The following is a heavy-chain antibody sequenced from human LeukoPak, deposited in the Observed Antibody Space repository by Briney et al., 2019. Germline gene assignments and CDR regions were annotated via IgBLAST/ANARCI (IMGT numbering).Heavy chain of an antibody. V-gene: IGHV4-39*01. J-gene: IGHJ5*02. D-gene: IGHD3-22*01. CDR1: RGSISSSSYY. CDR3: ATQGSGYYYGWSDP. Sequence: PSETLSLTCTVSRGSISSSSYYLGWIRQPPGKGLEWIGSIYYSGSTYYNPSLKSRVTISVHTSKNQFSLKLSSVTAAHTAVYYCATQGSGYYYGWSDPWGQGTLVTVSS. CDR2: IYYSGST.